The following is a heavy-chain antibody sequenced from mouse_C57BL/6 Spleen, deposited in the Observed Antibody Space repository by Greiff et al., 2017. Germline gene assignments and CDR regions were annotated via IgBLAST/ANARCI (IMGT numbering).Heavy chain of an antibody. CDR3: ARDGYSYWYFDV. CDR2: ISDGGSYT. V-gene: IGHV5-4*01. J-gene: IGHJ1*03. D-gene: IGHD2-3*01. Sequence: DVKLVESGGGLVKPGGSLKLSCAASGFTFSSYAMSWVRQTPEKRLEWVATISDGGSYTYYPDNVKGRFTISRDNAKNNLYLQMSHLKSEDTAMYYCARDGYSYWYFDVWGTGTTVTVSS. CDR1: GFTFSSYA.